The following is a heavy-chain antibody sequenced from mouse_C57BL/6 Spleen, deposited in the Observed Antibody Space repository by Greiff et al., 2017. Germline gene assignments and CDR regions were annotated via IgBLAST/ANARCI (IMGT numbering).Heavy chain of an antibody. Sequence: QVQLQQPGAELVMPGASVKLSCKASGYTFTSYWMHWVKQRPGQGLEWIGEIDPSDSYTNYNQKFKGKSTLTVDKSSSTAYMQLSSLTSEDSAVYYCARSGSILTYFDVWGTGTTVTVSS. D-gene: IGHD1-1*01. CDR1: GYTFTSYW. CDR3: ARSGSILTYFDV. CDR2: IDPSDSYT. J-gene: IGHJ1*03. V-gene: IGHV1-69*01.